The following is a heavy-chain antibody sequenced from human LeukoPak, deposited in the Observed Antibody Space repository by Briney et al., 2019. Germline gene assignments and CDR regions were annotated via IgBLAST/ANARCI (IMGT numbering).Heavy chain of an antibody. J-gene: IGHJ4*02. V-gene: IGHV4-30-4*08. D-gene: IGHD3-3*01. CDR3: ARTYYDFWSGYSTPYYFDY. CDR1: GGSISSGDYY. CDR2: IYYSGST. Sequence: SETLSLTCTVSGGSISSGDYYWSWIRQPPGKGLEWIGYIYYSGSTYHNPSLKGRVTISVDTSKNQFSLKLSSVTAADTAVYYCARTYYDFWSGYSTPYYFDYWGQGTLVTVSS.